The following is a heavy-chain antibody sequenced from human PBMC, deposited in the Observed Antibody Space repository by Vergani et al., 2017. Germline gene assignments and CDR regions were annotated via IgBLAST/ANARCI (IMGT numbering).Heavy chain of an antibody. CDR3: ARVVDSSGYYRGAFDI. Sequence: QVQLVQSGAEVKKPGASVKVSCKASGYTFTGYYMHWVRQAPGQGLEWMGRIIPIFGTANYAQKFQGRVTITADESTSTAYMELSSLRSEDTAVYYCARVVDSSGYYRGAFDIWGQGTMATVSS. CDR1: GYTFTGYY. V-gene: IGHV1-69*18. D-gene: IGHD3-22*01. J-gene: IGHJ3*02. CDR2: IIPIFGTA.